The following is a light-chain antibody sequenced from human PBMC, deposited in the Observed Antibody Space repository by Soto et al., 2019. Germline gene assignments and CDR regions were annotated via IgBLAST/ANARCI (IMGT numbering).Light chain of an antibody. Sequence: QSALTQPASVSGSPGQSLTISCSGTSSAVGAHDFVSWYQHHPDKAPKVIIFEVTKRPSGVSNRFSGSKTGNTASLTISGLQAEDEADYYCNSYTLSKTVIFGGGTKLTVL. J-gene: IGLJ2*01. CDR3: NSYTLSKTVI. CDR2: EVT. CDR1: SSAVGAHDF. V-gene: IGLV2-14*01.